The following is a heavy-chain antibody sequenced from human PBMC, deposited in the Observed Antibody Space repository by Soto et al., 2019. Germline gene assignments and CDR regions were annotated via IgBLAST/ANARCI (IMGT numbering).Heavy chain of an antibody. CDR2: IYYSGST. CDR3: ARAYGSGYMDV. CDR1: GGSISSGGYY. Sequence: QVQLQESGPGLVKPSQTLSLTCTVSGGSISSGGYYWSWIRQHPGKGLEWIGYIYYSGSTYYNPSLKSRVTISVDTSKNQFALKLISVTAAYTAVYYCARAYGSGYMDVWGQGTTITVSS. J-gene: IGHJ6*02. D-gene: IGHD3-10*01. V-gene: IGHV4-31*03.